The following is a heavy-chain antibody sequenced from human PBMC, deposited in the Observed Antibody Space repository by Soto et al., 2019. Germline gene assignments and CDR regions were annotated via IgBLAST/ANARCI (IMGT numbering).Heavy chain of an antibody. Sequence: EVQLLESGGGLVQPGGSLRLSCAASGFTFSSYAMNWVRQAPGKGLEWVSAISGSGGSTYYADSVKGRFTISRDNSKNTLYLQMNSLRAEDTAVYYCAKRPRITIFGVVIYFDYWGQGTLVTVSS. D-gene: IGHD3-3*01. CDR1: GFTFSSYA. CDR2: ISGSGGST. V-gene: IGHV3-23*01. J-gene: IGHJ4*02. CDR3: AKRPRITIFGVVIYFDY.